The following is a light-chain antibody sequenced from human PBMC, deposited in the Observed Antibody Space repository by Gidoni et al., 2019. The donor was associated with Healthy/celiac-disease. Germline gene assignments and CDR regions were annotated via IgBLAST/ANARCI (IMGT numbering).Light chain of an antibody. CDR1: KLGDKY. J-gene: IGLJ2*01. V-gene: IGLV3-1*01. CDR3: QGWDSSTVV. Sequence: SYELTQPPSVSVSPGQTASITCSGDKLGDKYACWYQQKPGQSPVLVIYQDSKRPSGIPERFFGSNSGNTATLTISGPQARDEADYYCQGWDSSTVVFGGGTKLTVL. CDR2: QDS.